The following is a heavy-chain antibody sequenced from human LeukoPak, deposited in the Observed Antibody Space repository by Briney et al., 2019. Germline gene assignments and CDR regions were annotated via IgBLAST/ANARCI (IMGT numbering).Heavy chain of an antibody. J-gene: IGHJ6*03. CDR1: GFSVSSNY. D-gene: IGHD3-3*01. V-gene: IGHV3-53*01. CDR3: AKVLITIFHYMDV. CDR2: LYTGGTT. Sequence: GGSLRLSCTASGFSVSSNYMSWVRQAPGKGLEWVSLLYTGGTTYYADSVKGRFTISRDNSKNTLYLQMNSLRSEDTAVYYCAKVLITIFHYMDVWGKGTTVTVPS.